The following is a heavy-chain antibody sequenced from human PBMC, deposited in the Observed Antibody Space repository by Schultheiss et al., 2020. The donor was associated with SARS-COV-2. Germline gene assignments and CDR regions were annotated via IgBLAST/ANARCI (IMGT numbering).Heavy chain of an antibody. CDR2: IYSGGST. V-gene: IGHV3-53*01. CDR1: GFTVSSNY. J-gene: IGHJ4*02. D-gene: IGHD6-13*01. Sequence: GGSLRLSCAASGFTVSSNYMSWVRQAPGKGLEWVAVIYSGGSTYYADSVKGRFTISRDNSKNTLYLQMNSLRAEDTAVYYCAREQQQLVDYWGQGTLVTVSS. CDR3: AREQQQLVDY.